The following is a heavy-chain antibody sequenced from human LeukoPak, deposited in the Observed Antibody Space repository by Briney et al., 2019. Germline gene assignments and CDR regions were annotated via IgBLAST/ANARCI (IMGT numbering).Heavy chain of an antibody. V-gene: IGHV4-38-2*02. J-gene: IGHJ5*02. Sequence: SETLSLTCSVSNYSISDGYYWGWIRQPPGKGLEWIGGVYHSGATYYTPSLKSRVTISVDTSKNQFSLKLSSVTAADTAVYYCAREFREVGLHIQGNWFDPWGQGTLVTVSS. CDR1: NYSISDGYY. CDR2: VYHSGAT. D-gene: IGHD3-10*01. CDR3: AREFREVGLHIQGNWFDP.